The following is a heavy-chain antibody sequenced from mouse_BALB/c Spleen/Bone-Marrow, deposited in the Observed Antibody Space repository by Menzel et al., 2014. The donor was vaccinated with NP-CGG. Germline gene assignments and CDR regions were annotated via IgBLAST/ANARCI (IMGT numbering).Heavy chain of an antibody. CDR3: ARRNYGSSYWYFDV. D-gene: IGHD1-1*01. Sequence: EVMLVESGPELVKPGASVKISRKASGYSFTGYYMHWVKQSHVKSLEWIGRINPYNGATSYNQNFKDKASLTVDKSSSTAYMELHSLTSEDSAVYYCARRNYGSSYWYFDVWGAGTTVTVSS. J-gene: IGHJ1*01. CDR1: GYSFTGYY. V-gene: IGHV1-31*01. CDR2: INPYNGAT.